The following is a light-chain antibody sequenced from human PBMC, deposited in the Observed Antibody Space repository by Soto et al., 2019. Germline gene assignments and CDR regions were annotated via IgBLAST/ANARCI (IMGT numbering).Light chain of an antibody. CDR2: GAS. Sequence: EIVMTQSPAALSVSPGERATLSCRASESVSDNLAWYQQKLGQAPRLLIYGASTRAAGFPARFSGSGSGTEFTLTISSLQSEDFAFYYCHQYYNWPRTFAQGTKVEIK. CDR1: ESVSDN. J-gene: IGKJ1*01. V-gene: IGKV3-15*01. CDR3: HQYYNWPRT.